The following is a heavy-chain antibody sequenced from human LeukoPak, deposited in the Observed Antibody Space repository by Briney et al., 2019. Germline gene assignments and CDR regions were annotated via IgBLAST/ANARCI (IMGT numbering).Heavy chain of an antibody. D-gene: IGHD4-23*01. CDR1: GYTFTSYD. J-gene: IGHJ4*02. CDR2: MNPNSGNT. V-gene: IGHV1-8*01. CDR3: ARGHTVVQREDTLDY. Sequence: ASVKVSCKASGYTFTSYDINWVRQATGQGLELMGWMNPNSGNTGYAQKFQGRVTMTRNTSISTAYMELSSLRSEDTAVYYCARGHTVVQREDTLDYWGQGTLVTVSS.